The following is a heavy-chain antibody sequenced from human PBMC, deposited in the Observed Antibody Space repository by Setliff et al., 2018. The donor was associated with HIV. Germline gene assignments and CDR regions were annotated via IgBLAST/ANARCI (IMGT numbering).Heavy chain of an antibody. V-gene: IGHV3-9*01. CDR1: GFTFSGYS. CDR3: AKGMVGATRGYFDY. J-gene: IGHJ4*02. CDR2: ISWNSGSI. D-gene: IGHD1-26*01. Sequence: LRLSCAASGFTFSGYSMHWVRQAPGKGLEWVSGISWNSGSIGYADSVKGRFTISRDNAKNSLYLQMNSLRAEDTALYYCAKGMVGATRGYFDYWGQGTLVTVSS.